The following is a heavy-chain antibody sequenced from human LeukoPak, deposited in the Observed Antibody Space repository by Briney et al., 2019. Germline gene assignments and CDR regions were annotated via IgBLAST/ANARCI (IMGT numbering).Heavy chain of an antibody. CDR1: GNSVSSNSAA. V-gene: IGHV6-1*01. J-gene: IGHJ4*02. CDR2: TYYRSKWYY. D-gene: IGHD4/OR15-4a*01. Sequence: SRTLSHTCALPGNSVSSNSAAWNWIRQSPSGGLEWLGRTYYRSKWYYDYAVSVTSRITINPDTSKNQFSLHLNSVTPEGTAVYYCAREGASSFDYWGQGTLVTVSS. CDR3: AREGASSFDY.